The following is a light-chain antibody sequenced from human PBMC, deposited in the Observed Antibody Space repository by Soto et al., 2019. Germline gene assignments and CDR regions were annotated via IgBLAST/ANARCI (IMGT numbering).Light chain of an antibody. Sequence: QSALTQPPSASGSAVQSVTISCTGTSSDVGGYNYVSWYQQHPGKAPKLMIYEVSKRPSGVPDRFSGSKSGNTASLTVSGLQAEDEADYYCSSYAGSNNLGVFGTGTKVTVL. CDR3: SSYAGSNNLGV. V-gene: IGLV2-8*01. CDR1: SSDVGGYNY. J-gene: IGLJ1*01. CDR2: EVS.